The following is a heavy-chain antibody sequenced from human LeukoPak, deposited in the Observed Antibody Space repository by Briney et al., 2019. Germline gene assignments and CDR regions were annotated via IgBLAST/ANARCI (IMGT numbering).Heavy chain of an antibody. V-gene: IGHV3-23*01. CDR2: ISGSGGGT. Sequence: GGSLRLSCAASGFTFSSYAMNWVRQAPGKGLEWVSAISGSGGGTYYSDSVKGRFTISRDNSKNTLYLQMNSLRAEDTAVYYCAKDPGAMYYYDSGGYFDYWGQGTLVTVSS. CDR3: AKDPGAMYYYDSGGYFDY. CDR1: GFTFSSYA. D-gene: IGHD3-22*01. J-gene: IGHJ4*02.